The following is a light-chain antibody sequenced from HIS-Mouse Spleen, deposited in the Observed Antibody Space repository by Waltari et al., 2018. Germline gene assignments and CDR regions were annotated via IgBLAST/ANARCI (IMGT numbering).Light chain of an antibody. J-gene: IGLJ1*01. CDR2: EVR. CDR3: SSYTSSSTPYV. Sequence: QSALTQPASVSGSPGQAITISCTGTSSDVGGYNYVSWYQQHPGKAPKLMFYEVRNRPSRVSNRFSGSKSGNTASLTISRLQAEDEADYYCSSYTSSSTPYVFGTGTKVTVL. CDR1: SSDVGGYNY. V-gene: IGLV2-14*01.